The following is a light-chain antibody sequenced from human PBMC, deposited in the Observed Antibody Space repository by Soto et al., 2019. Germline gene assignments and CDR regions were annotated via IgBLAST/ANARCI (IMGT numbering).Light chain of an antibody. J-gene: IGKJ1*01. CDR3: QQYDSSPWT. CDR2: GAS. CDR1: QSVSSSF. Sequence: EIVLTQPPGTLSLSPGERATLSCRASQSVSSSFLAWYQQKPGQAPRLLIYGASSRATGIPDRFSGSGSGTDFTITISRLEPEDFAVYYCQQYDSSPWTFGQGTKVEIK. V-gene: IGKV3-20*01.